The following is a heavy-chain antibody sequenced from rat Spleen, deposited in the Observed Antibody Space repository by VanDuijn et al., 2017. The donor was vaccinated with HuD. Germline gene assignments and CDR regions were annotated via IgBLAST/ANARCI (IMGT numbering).Heavy chain of an antibody. D-gene: IGHD1-9*01. V-gene: IGHV5-29*01. CDR3: ARQELWVYLDY. CDR1: GFTFSNYG. CDR2: ISYDGSST. Sequence: EVQLVESGGGLVQPGRSLKLSCAASGFTFSNYGMHWIRQAPTKGLEWVATISYDGSSTYYRDSVKGRFTISRDNAKSTLYLQMDSLRSEDTATYYCARQELWVYLDYWGQGVMVTVSS. J-gene: IGHJ2*01.